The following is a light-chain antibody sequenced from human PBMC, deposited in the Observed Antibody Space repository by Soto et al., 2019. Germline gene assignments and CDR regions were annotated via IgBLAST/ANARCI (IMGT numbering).Light chain of an antibody. V-gene: IGKV3-20*01. CDR2: GAS. CDR1: QTVKNDY. CDR3: QQYGSSST. J-gene: IGKJ5*01. Sequence: ETVLTQSPGTLSFSPGEGATLSCRASQTVKNDYLAWYQQRRGLPPRLLIFGASGRATGIPDRFSGSGSGTDFTLTISRLEPEDFAVYYCQQYGSSSTFGQGTRLEIK.